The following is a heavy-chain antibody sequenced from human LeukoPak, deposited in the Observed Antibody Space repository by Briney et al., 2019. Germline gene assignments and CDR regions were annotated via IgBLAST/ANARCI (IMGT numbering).Heavy chain of an antibody. J-gene: IGHJ4*02. CDR2: ISAYNGNT. CDR1: GYTFTSYG. V-gene: IGHV1-18*01. D-gene: IGHD3-10*01. Sequence: GASVKVSCKASGYTFTSYGISWVRQAPGQGLEWMGWISAYNGNTNYAQKLQGRVTMTTDTSTSTAYMELRRLRSDDPAVYYCARGGITMVRGVMGGDYWGQGTLVTVSS. CDR3: ARGGITMVRGVMGGDY.